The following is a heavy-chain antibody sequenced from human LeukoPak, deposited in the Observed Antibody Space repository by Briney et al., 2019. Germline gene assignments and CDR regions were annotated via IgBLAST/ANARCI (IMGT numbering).Heavy chain of an antibody. Sequence: RGSLRLSCAASGFTFSSYNMNWVRQAPGKGLEWVSYISSSSSTIYYADSVKGRFTISRDNSKNTLYLQMNSLRAEDTAVYYCAKDRSPDTAMVYYYYYYMDVWGKGTTVTVSS. CDR3: AKDRSPDTAMVYYYYYYMDV. J-gene: IGHJ6*03. V-gene: IGHV3-48*01. CDR1: GFTFSSYN. CDR2: ISSSSSTI. D-gene: IGHD5-18*01.